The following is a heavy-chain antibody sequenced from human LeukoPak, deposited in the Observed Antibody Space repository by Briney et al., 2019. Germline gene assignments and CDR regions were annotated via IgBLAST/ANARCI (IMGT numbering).Heavy chain of an antibody. CDR2: IYHSGST. CDR3: ARVTGYMIEDYFDY. Sequence: PSETLSLTCTVSGGSISSGTYYWAWIRQPPGKGLEWIGTIYHSGSTYYNPSLKSRVTISVDTSKNQFSLNLTSLTAADTAVYYCARVTGYMIEDYFDYWGQGTLVTVSS. CDR1: GGSISSGTYY. V-gene: IGHV4-39*07. D-gene: IGHD3-22*01. J-gene: IGHJ4*02.